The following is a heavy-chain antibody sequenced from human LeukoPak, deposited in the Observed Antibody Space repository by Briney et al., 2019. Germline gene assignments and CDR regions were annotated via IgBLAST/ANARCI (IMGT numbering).Heavy chain of an antibody. CDR1: GGSISSRSYY. V-gene: IGHV4-61*01. Sequence: SETLSLTCTVSGGSISSRSYYWSWIRQPPGKGLEWIGYIYYSGSTNYNPSLKSRVTISVDTSKNQFSLKLSSVTAADTAVYYCARGPGSSTSFDPWGQGTLVTVSS. D-gene: IGHD3-10*01. CDR2: IYYSGST. CDR3: ARGPGSSTSFDP. J-gene: IGHJ5*02.